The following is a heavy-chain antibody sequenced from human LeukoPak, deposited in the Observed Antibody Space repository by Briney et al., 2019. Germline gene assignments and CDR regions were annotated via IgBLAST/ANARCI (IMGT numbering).Heavy chain of an antibody. J-gene: IGHJ6*03. CDR1: GGFIGDHS. V-gene: IGHV4-4*07. CDR2: IQTSGST. CDR3: ARHGYYGSGSSPGYYYYYMDV. Sequence: SETLSLTCSVFGGFIGDHSWTWIRQPAGKGLEWIGRIQTSGSTNYNPSLKSRVTISVDTSKNQFSLKLSSVTAADTAVYYCARHGYYGSGSSPGYYYYYMDVWGKGTTVTISS. D-gene: IGHD3-10*01.